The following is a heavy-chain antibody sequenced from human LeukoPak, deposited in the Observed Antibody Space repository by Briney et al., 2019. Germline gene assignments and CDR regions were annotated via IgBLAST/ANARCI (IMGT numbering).Heavy chain of an antibody. Sequence: GGSLTLSCAASGFTFSGYWMHWVRQAPGKGMVLVSRINTDGSTTIYADSVKGRFTISRDNAKNTLYLQMNSLRAEDTAVYYCARDRSITLVRGVIHWFDTWGQGTLVTVSS. CDR3: ARDRSITLVRGVIHWFDT. V-gene: IGHV3-74*01. CDR2: INTDGSTT. CDR1: GFTFSGYW. D-gene: IGHD3-10*01. J-gene: IGHJ5*02.